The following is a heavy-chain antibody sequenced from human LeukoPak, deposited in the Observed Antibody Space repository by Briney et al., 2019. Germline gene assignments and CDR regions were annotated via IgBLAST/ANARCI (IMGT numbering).Heavy chain of an antibody. CDR3: ARRYYYDSSGYYNYYYMDV. D-gene: IGHD3-22*01. CDR1: GGSISSDY. Sequence: SETLSLTCTVSGGSISSDYWSWIGQPPGEALEWTGYIYYSGSTNYNPSLKSRVTISVDTSKNQFSLKLSSVTAADTAVYYCARRYYYDSSGYYNYYYMDVWGKGTTVTVSS. V-gene: IGHV4-59*08. CDR2: IYYSGST. J-gene: IGHJ6*03.